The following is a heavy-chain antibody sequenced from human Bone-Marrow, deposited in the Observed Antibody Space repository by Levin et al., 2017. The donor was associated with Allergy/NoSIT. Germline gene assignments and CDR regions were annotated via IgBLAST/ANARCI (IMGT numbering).Heavy chain of an antibody. Sequence: PGGSLRLSCAASGFTFSSYWMHWVRQAPGKGLVWVSRINSDGSSTSYADSVKGRFTISRDNAKNTLYLQMNSLRAEDTAVYYCAREVSCSSTSCHDQNWFDPWGQGTLVTVSS. D-gene: IGHD2-2*01. J-gene: IGHJ5*02. CDR3: AREVSCSSTSCHDQNWFDP. V-gene: IGHV3-74*01. CDR2: INSDGSST. CDR1: GFTFSSYW.